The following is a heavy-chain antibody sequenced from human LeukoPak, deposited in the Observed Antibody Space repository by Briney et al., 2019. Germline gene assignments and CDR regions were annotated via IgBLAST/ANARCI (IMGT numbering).Heavy chain of an antibody. V-gene: IGHV3-74*01. CDR2: INNDWRTT. J-gene: IGHJ1*01. D-gene: IGHD3-10*01. CDR3: ARVSGPGMNEYYHL. CDR1: GYTFSGSW. Sequence: GGSLRLSCASCGYTFSGSWMHWVRQPPGKGLVGVARINNDWRTTRHADSVKGRFTISKDHARNTLYLQMNSLRVEDTAVYYCARVSGPGMNEYYHLWGQGTLVTVSS.